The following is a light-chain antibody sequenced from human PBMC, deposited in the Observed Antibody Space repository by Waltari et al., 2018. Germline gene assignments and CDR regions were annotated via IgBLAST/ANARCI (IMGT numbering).Light chain of an antibody. J-gene: IGKJ4*01. CDR2: YVS. CDR3: QQRTSWPPGLS. CDR1: QSVSNN. V-gene: IGKV3-11*01. Sequence: EIVLTQSPATLSLSPGERATLSCRASQSVSNNLAWYQQKPGQAPRLLIYYVSSRATGIPARISARGAGTDFTLTISSLEPEDSAVYYCQQRTSWPPGLSFGGGTNVEIK.